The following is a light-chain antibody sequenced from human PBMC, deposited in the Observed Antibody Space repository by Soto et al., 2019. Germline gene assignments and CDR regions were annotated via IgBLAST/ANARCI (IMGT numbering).Light chain of an antibody. Sequence: EIVLTQSPGTLSLSPGERATLSCRASQSVSSSYLAWYQQKPGQAPRLLIYGASSRATGIPDRFSGSGSGTDFTLTISRLEPEDFAVYYCQQRSNWGTFGQGTKVDIK. CDR1: QSVSSSY. CDR3: QQRSNWGT. J-gene: IGKJ1*01. CDR2: GAS. V-gene: IGKV3D-20*02.